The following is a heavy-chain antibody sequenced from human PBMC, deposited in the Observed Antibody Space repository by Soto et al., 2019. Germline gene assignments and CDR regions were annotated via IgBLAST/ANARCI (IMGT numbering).Heavy chain of an antibody. D-gene: IGHD2-8*01. V-gene: IGHV3-23*01. CDR1: GFTFRTYA. CDR3: ARCIGISRFGVDV. J-gene: IGHJ6*02. CDR2: TSDTGDST. Sequence: EVQLLESGGGLVQPGGSLRLSCAASGFTFRTYAMSWVRQAPGKGLEWVSGTSDTGDSTYYADSVRGRFTIPRDNSKNTLSLQMSSLRAEDTATYFCARCIGISRFGVDVWGQGTTVTVSS.